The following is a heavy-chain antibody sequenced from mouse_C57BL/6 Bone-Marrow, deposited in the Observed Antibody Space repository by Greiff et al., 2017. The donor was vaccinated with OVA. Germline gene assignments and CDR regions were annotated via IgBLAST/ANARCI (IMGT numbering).Heavy chain of an antibody. CDR1: GFNFTDYY. CDR3: TTYRY. CDR2: IDPENGDT. Sequence: EVQLQQSGAELVRPGASVKLSCTASGFNFTDYYMHWVKERPEQGLEWIGWIDPENGDTEYASKFQGKATITADTSSKTVYLHLSSLTSEDTAVYYCTTYRYWGQGTTLTVSS. V-gene: IGHV14-4*01. J-gene: IGHJ2*01.